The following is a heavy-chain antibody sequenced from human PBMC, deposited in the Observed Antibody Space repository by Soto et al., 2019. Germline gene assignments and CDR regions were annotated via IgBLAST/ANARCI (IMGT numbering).Heavy chain of an antibody. V-gene: IGHV1-69*19. CDR2: IIPIFGTA. CDR3: GRGWGYDSSDCYYAY. J-gene: IGHJ4*02. D-gene: IGHD3-22*01. Sequence: QVQLVQSGAEVRKPGSSVKVSCKASGGTFSRHAISWVRQAPGQGLEWMGGIIPIFGTANHAQKFQGGVTIIADESTSTVYMELSSVRSEDTAMYYCGRGWGYDSSDCYYAYWGQGTLVIVSS. CDR1: GGTFSRHA.